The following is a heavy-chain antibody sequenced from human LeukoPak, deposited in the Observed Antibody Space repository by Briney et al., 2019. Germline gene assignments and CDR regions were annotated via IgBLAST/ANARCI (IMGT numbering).Heavy chain of an antibody. Sequence: ASVRVSFKASGGTFSRYAISWVRQAPGQGLEWMGGIIPIFGTANYAQKFQGRVTITTDESTSTAYMELSSLRSEDTAVYYCARAPNTFSYYYYYMDVWGKGTTVTVSS. J-gene: IGHJ6*03. CDR1: GGTFSRYA. CDR2: IIPIFGTA. D-gene: IGHD3-16*01. CDR3: ARAPNTFSYYYYYMDV. V-gene: IGHV1-69*05.